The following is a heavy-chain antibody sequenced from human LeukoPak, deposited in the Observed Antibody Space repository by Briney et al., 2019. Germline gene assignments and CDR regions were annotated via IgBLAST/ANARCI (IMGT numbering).Heavy chain of an antibody. Sequence: PGGSLRLSCAASGFTFRSYAMSWVRQAPGKGLEWVSAISGSGGSTYYADSVKGRFTISRDNSKNTLYLQMNSLRAEDTAVYYCAKVRGTDLVVVVAATPYYYYGMDVWGQGTTVTVSS. CDR3: AKVRGTDLVVVVAATPYYYYGMDV. CDR2: ISGSGGST. CDR1: GFTFRSYA. V-gene: IGHV3-23*01. D-gene: IGHD2-15*01. J-gene: IGHJ6*02.